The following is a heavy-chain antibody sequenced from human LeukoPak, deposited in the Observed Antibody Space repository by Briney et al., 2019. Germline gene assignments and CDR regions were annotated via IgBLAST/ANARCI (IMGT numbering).Heavy chain of an antibody. D-gene: IGHD1-26*01. V-gene: IGHV4-59*01. CDR1: GGSISTYY. J-gene: IGHJ5*02. CDR3: ARGGNYWPQWWFDP. Sequence: SETLSLTCTVSGGSISTYYWSWIRQPPGKGLEWIGYIYYTGSTSYNPSLKSRVTMSLDASKNQFSLELNSVTPADTAVYYCARGGNYWPQWWFDPWGWGTLVSVSS. CDR2: IYYTGST.